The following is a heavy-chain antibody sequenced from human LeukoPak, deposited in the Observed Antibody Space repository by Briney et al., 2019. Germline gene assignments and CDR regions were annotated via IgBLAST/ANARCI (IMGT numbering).Heavy chain of an antibody. D-gene: IGHD6-19*01. CDR1: EGTSSSYA. CDR3: ARGEKVERAVTGAVYI. J-gene: IGHJ3*02. Sequence: SAQFSCNASEGTSSSYAISWVRHAPGQRVEWMVGIIPIFGTANYAQKFQGRVTITADKSTSTAYMELSSVRSEDTAVYYCARGEKVERAVTGAVYIWGEGKMVTVSS. CDR2: IIPIFGTA. V-gene: IGHV1-69*06.